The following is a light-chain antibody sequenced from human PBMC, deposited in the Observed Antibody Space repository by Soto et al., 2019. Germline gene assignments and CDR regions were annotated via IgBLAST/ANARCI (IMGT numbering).Light chain of an antibody. V-gene: IGKV4-1*01. CDR3: QQYYSPPWT. CDR2: WAS. Sequence: DIVMTQSPDSLAVSLGERATINCKSSQSVLFSSNNKNYLAWYQQKPGQSPKLLIYWASTRESGVPDRFSGSGCGTDFTLTISSLQAADVAVYFCQQYYSPPWTFGPGTKVDIK. CDR1: QSVLFSSNNKNY. J-gene: IGKJ1*01.